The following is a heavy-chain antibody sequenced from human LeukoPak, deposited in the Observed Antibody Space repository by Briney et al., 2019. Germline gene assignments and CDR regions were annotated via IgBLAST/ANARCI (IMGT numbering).Heavy chain of an antibody. D-gene: IGHD6-13*01. Sequence: GRSLRLSCAASGFTFSSYGMHWVRQAPGKGLEWVAVIWYDGSNKYYADSVKGRFTISRDNSKNTLYLQMNSLRAEDTAVYYCASETIAAAGTDVDYWGQGTLVTVSS. V-gene: IGHV3-33*01. CDR2: IWYDGSNK. CDR1: GFTFSSYG. J-gene: IGHJ4*02. CDR3: ASETIAAAGTDVDY.